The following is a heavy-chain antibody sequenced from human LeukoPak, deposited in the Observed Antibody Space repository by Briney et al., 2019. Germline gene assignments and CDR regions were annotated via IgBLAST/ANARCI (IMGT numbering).Heavy chain of an antibody. CDR2: IYYSGSI. Sequence: SQTLSLTCTVSGGSISSGDYYWSWIRQPPGKGLEWIGYIYYSGSIYYNPSLKGRVTISVDTSKNQFSLKLSSVTAADTAVYYCARDRITIFGVVQNWFDPWGQGTLVTVSS. CDR1: GGSISSGDYY. CDR3: ARDRITIFGVVQNWFDP. V-gene: IGHV4-30-4*08. J-gene: IGHJ5*02. D-gene: IGHD3-3*01.